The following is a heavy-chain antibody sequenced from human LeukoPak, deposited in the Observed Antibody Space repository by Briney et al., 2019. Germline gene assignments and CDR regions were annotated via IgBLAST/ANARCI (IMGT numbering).Heavy chain of an antibody. CDR3: AREQIIVTTILDYYYGMDG. V-gene: IGHV3-30-3*01. D-gene: IGHD5-12*01. J-gene: IGHJ6*01. CDR1: GFTFSSYT. Sequence: PGRSLRLSCAASGFTFSSYTMHWVRQAPGKGLEWVTFISYNGSNKYYADSVKGRFTISRDNSKNTLYLQMNSLKPEDTAVYYCAREQIIVTTILDYYYGMDGWGQGTTVTVSS. CDR2: ISYNGSNK.